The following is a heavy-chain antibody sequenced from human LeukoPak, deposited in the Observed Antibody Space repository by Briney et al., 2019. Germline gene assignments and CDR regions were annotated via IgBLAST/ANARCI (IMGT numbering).Heavy chain of an antibody. CDR1: GYTFNNYD. CDR2: MNPNSRNT. V-gene: IGHV1-8*01. CDR3: ARGLYGSGDYYTFDY. D-gene: IGHD3-10*01. Sequence: EASVKVSCKASGYTFNNYDINWVRQATGQGLEWMGWMNPNSRNTGYAQKFQGRLTMTRNTSISTAYMELSSLRSEDTAVYYCARGLYGSGDYYTFDYWGQGTLVTVSS. J-gene: IGHJ4*02.